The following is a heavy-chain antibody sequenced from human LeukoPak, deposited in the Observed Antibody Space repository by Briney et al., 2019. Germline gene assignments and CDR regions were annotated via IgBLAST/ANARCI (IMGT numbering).Heavy chain of an antibody. J-gene: IGHJ4*02. CDR3: ARLGLHGSGTYYFFYS. CDR1: GQSLTSYF. Sequence: WASVKVSCKASGQSLTSYFIHWVRQAPGQGLEWVGRIDPNTGDTIYAQNFQGRVTLTSATSISTAYMELSRVTSADTAVYFCARLGLHGSGTYYFFYSSGQGDLVTVSS. V-gene: IGHV1-2*06. CDR2: IDPNTGDT. D-gene: IGHD3-10*01.